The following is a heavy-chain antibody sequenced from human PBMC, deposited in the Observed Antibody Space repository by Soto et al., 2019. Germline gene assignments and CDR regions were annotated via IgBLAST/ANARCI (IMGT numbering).Heavy chain of an antibody. J-gene: IGHJ3*02. D-gene: IGHD2-2*01. CDR3: VKVHCSSTSCFAPVGAFDI. V-gene: IGHV3-23*01. Sequence: PGGSLRLSCEASGFTFSTSAMSWVRQAPGKGLEWVSTISDSGSTYYADSVKGRFTISRDNSKNTLYLQMSSLRAEDTAVYYCVKVHCSSTSCFAPVGAFDIWGQGTMVTVSS. CDR2: ISDSGST. CDR1: GFTFSTSA.